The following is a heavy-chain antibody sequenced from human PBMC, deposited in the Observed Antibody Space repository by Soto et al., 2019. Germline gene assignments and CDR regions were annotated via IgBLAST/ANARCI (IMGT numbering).Heavy chain of an antibody. V-gene: IGHV1-3*01. Sequence: SEKDPCKASRYTITSYAMHSVRRAPGQRLEWMGWINAGNGNTKYSQKFQGRVTITRDTSASTAYMELSSLRSEDTAVYYCTRLPPENRGLDAFDIWGQGTMVTVSS. CDR3: TRLPPENRGLDAFDI. CDR2: INAGNGNT. D-gene: IGHD3-10*01. CDR1: RYTITSYA. J-gene: IGHJ3*02.